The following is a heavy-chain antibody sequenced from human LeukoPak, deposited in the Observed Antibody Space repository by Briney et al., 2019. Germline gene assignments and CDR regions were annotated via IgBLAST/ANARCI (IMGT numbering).Heavy chain of an antibody. Sequence: GGSLRLSCAASGFTFSNAWMSWVRQAPGKGLEWVGRIKSKTDGGTTDYAAPVKGRFTISRDDSKNTLYLPMNSLQTDDTAVYYCTTDKSSGSGRHEWNYWGQGTLVTVSS. V-gene: IGHV3-15*01. D-gene: IGHD3-10*01. CDR3: TTDKSSGSGRHEWNY. CDR1: GFTFSNAW. J-gene: IGHJ4*02. CDR2: IKSKTDGGTT.